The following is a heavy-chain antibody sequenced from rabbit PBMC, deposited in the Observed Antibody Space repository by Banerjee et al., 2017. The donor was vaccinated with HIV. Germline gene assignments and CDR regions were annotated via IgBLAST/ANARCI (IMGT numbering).Heavy chain of an antibody. Sequence: QSLEESGGDLVKPGASLTLTCTASGFSFSTNVMFWVRQAPGKGLELIACIYTGSSGSTSYAGWAKGRFTISKPSSPTVTLQMTSLTAADTAPYFCASRYAGYAGYGYGDYFNLWGQGTLVT. CDR1: GFSFSTNV. V-gene: IGHV1S40*01. J-gene: IGHJ4*01. CDR2: IYTGSSGST. D-gene: IGHD6-1*01. CDR3: ASRYAGYAGYGYGDYFNL.